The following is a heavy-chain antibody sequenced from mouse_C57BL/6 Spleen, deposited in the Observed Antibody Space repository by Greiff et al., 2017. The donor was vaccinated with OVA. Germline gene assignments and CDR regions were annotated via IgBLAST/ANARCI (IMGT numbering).Heavy chain of an antibody. Sequence: QVQLQQPGAELVKPGASVKLSCKASGYTFTSYWMQWVKQRPGQGLEWIGEIEPSDSYTNYNQKFKGKATLTVDTSSSTAYMQLSSLTSEDSAVYYCAREGYYGSSYGYFDVWGTGTTVTVSS. V-gene: IGHV1-50*01. CDR3: AREGYYGSSYGYFDV. CDR2: IEPSDSYT. J-gene: IGHJ1*03. CDR1: GYTFTSYW. D-gene: IGHD1-1*01.